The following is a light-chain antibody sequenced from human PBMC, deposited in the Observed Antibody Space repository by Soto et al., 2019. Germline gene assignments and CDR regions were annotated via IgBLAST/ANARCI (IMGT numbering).Light chain of an antibody. V-gene: IGLV2-8*01. CDR2: EVS. Sequence: QSALTQPPAASGSPGQSVTISCTGTSSDVGGYSYVSLYQQHPGKAPKLMIYEVSERPSGVPDRFSGSKSGNTASLTVSGLQAEDEAEYYCSSYAGSNKYTFGTGTKLTVL. CDR1: SSDVGGYSY. CDR3: SSYAGSNKYT. J-gene: IGLJ6*01.